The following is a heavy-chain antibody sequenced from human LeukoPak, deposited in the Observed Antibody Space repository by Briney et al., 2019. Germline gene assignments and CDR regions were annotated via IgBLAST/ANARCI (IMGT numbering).Heavy chain of an antibody. CDR3: ARGTTYDFWSGYYYYMDV. V-gene: IGHV1-8*03. CDR1: GYTFTSYD. J-gene: IGHJ6*03. Sequence: ASVKVSCKASGYTFTSYDINWVRQATGQGLEWMGWMNPNSGNTGYAQKFQGRVTITRNTSISTAYMELNSLRSEDTAVYYCARGTTYDFWSGYYYYMDVWGKGTTVTVSS. D-gene: IGHD3-3*01. CDR2: MNPNSGNT.